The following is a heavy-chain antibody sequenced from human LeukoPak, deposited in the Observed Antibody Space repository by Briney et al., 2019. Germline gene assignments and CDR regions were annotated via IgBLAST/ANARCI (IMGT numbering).Heavy chain of an antibody. CDR3: ARGRRRTSITMIQTTAAGFDI. V-gene: IGHV4-34*01. CDR1: GFTFSSYS. Sequence: KSGGSLRLSCAASGFTFSSYSMNWVRQAPGKGLGWIGEINHSGSTNYNPSLKSRVTISVDTSKNQFSLKLSSVTAADTAVYYCARGRRRTSITMIQTTAAGFDIWGQGTMVSVSS. CDR2: INHSGST. D-gene: IGHD3-22*01. J-gene: IGHJ3*02.